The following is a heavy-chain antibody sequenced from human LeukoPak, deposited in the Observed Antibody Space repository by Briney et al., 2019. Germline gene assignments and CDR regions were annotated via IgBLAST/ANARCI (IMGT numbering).Heavy chain of an antibody. CDR3: ARASFYGEDAFDI. D-gene: IGHD4-17*01. CDR2: IGAYNGNT. J-gene: IGHJ3*02. CDR1: GYIFTSYG. Sequence: ASVKVSCKASGYIFTSYGISWVRQAPGQGLEWMGWIGAYNGNTNYAQKLQGRVTMTTDTSTTTAYMELRSLRSDDTAVYYCARASFYGEDAFDIWGQGTMVTVSS. V-gene: IGHV1-18*01.